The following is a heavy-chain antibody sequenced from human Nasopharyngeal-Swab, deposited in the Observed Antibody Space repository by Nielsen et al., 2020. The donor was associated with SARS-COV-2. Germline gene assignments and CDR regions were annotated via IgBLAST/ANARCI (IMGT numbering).Heavy chain of an antibody. J-gene: IGHJ4*02. CDR3: ARSLYYYDSSGYPSSYYFDY. CDR2: ISSSSSTI. D-gene: IGHD3-22*01. V-gene: IGHV3-48*01. Sequence: LSLTCAASGFTFSSYSMNWVRQAPGKGLEWVSYISSSSSTIYYADSVKGRFTISRDNAKNSLYLQMNSLRAEDTAVYYCARSLYYYDSSGYPSSYYFDYWGQGTLVTVSS. CDR1: GFTFSSYS.